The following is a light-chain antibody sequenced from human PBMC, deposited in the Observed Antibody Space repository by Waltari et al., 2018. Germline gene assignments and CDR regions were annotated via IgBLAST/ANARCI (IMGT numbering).Light chain of an antibody. V-gene: IGLV2-14*03. CDR1: SSDVGGYDY. Sequence: QSALTQPASVSGSPGQSITISCTGTSSDVGGYDYVSWYQHHPGKAPKLMIYDVSERPSGVSNRFSGSKSGNTSSLTISGLQAEDEADYYFSSYTTSSTPGVFGTGTKVTVL. J-gene: IGLJ1*01. CDR2: DVS. CDR3: SSYTTSSTPGV.